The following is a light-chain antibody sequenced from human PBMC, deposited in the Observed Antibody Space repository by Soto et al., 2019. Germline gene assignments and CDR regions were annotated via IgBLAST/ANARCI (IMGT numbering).Light chain of an antibody. V-gene: IGLV2-23*01. CDR3: SSYSGSPTYVL. CDR1: SGDIGNYNL. Sequence: QPVLTQPASVSGSPGQSITISCTGTSGDIGNYNLVSWYQQHPGKAPRLMIYEGNKRPSGVSNRFSGSKSGSTASLTISGLQADDAADYYCSSYSGSPTYVLFGGGTKLTVL. CDR2: EGN. J-gene: IGLJ2*01.